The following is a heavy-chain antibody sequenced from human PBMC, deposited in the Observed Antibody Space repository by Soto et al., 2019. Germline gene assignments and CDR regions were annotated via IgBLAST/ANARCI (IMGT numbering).Heavy chain of an antibody. Sequence: GGSLRLSCAASGFTFSTYAMSWVRQAPGKGLEWVSAISDNGGTTYYANSVMGRFTISRDNSKNTLFLQMDSLRAEDTAVYYCAKAKHIVVVTAKRRYYYYYGMDVWGQGTTVTVSS. J-gene: IGHJ6*02. CDR1: GFTFSTYA. V-gene: IGHV3-23*01. D-gene: IGHD2-21*02. CDR2: ISDNGGTT. CDR3: AKAKHIVVVTAKRRYYYYYGMDV.